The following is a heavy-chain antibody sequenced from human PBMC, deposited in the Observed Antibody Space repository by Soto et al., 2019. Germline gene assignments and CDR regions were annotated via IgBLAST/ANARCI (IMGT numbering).Heavy chain of an antibody. CDR2: IYYKGYT. J-gene: IGHJ6*02. CDR1: GDSISDSGFY. D-gene: IGHD4-17*01. CDR3: ARHPDYGGNYYYYGMDV. V-gene: IGHV4-39*01. Sequence: QLQLQESGRGLVKPSETLSLTCTSSGDSISDSGFYWAWIRQPPGKGLEWIGSIYYKGYTKYNPSLESRVTITVDTSRYQFSLRLSSVTAADTALYFCARHPDYGGNYYYYGMDVWGPGTTVIVSS.